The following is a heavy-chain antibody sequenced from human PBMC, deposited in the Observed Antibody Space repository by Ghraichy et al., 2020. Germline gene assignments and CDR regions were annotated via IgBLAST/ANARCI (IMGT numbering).Heavy chain of an antibody. D-gene: IGHD3-10*01. J-gene: IGHJ5*02. CDR2: FDPEDGET. V-gene: IGHV1-24*01. CDR1: GYTLTELS. Sequence: ASVKVSCKVSGYTLTELSMHWVRQAPGKGLEWMGGFDPEDGETIYAQKFQGRVTMTEDTSTDTAYMELSSLRSEDTAVYYCATRVRVRGVGTNNWFDPWGQGTLVTVSS. CDR3: ATRVRVRGVGTNNWFDP.